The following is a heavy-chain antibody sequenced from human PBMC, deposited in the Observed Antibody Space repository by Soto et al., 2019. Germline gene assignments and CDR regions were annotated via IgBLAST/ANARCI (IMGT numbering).Heavy chain of an antibody. CDR2: SYYSGST. D-gene: IGHD3-16*01. V-gene: IGHV4-39*01. CDR3: ARLMRTDYYYYYGMDV. CDR1: GVSISSSSYY. J-gene: IGHJ6*02. Sequence: QLQLQESGPGLVKPSETLSLTCTVSGVSISSSSYYWGWIRQPPGKGLEWIWSSYYSGSTYYNPSIRSRVTISVETSKNQFSLKLSSVTAADTAVYYCARLMRTDYYYYYGMDVWGQGTTVTVSS.